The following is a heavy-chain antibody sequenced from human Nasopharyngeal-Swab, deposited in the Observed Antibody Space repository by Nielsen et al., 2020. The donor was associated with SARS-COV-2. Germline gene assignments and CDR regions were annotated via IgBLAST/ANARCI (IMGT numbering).Heavy chain of an antibody. Sequence: GGSLRLSCAASGFTFSNYDMSWVRQAPGKGLEWVSVIDTSGGTTFYADSVKGRFTFSRDNSKNTLYLQMNSLRAEDTAIYYCAKDRVIRYSTWGQGTLVTVSS. CDR2: IDTSGGTT. CDR3: AKDRVIRYST. V-gene: IGHV3-23*01. D-gene: IGHD5-12*01. J-gene: IGHJ4*02. CDR1: GFTFSNYD.